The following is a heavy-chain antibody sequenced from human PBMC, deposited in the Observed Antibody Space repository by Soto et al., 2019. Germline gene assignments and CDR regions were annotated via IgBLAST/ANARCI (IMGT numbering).Heavy chain of an antibody. J-gene: IGHJ4*02. CDR2: ISWNSGSI. CDR1: GFTFDDYA. V-gene: IGHV3-9*01. CDR3: AKDLQASHCSSTSCFLPHRGFDY. D-gene: IGHD2-2*01. Sequence: GGSLRLSCAASGFTFDDYAMHWVRQAPGKGLEWVSGISWNSGSIGYADSVKGRFTISRDNAKNSLYLQMNSLRAEDTALYYCAKDLQASHCSSTSCFLPHRGFDYWGQGTLVTVSS.